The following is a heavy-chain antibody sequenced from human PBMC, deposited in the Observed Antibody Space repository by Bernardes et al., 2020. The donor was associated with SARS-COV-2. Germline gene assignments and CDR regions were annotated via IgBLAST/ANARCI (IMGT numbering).Heavy chain of an antibody. CDR1: GYTFTSYA. J-gene: IGHJ5*02. V-gene: IGHV7-4-1*02. CDR2: INTNTGNP. CDR3: ARWVSYDILTGYYLNWFDP. Sequence: SCNAPGYTFTSYAMNWVRQAPGQGLEWMGWINTNTGNPTYAQGFTGRFVFSLDTSVSTAYLQISSLKAEDTAVYYCARWVSYDILTGYYLNWFDPWGQGTLVTGSS. D-gene: IGHD3-9*01.